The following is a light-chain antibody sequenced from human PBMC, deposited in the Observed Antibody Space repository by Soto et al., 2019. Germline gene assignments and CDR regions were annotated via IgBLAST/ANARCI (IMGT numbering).Light chain of an antibody. V-gene: IGKV3-20*01. J-gene: IGKJ1*01. CDR2: GAS. Sequence: EIVLTQSPGTLSLSPGERATLSCRASQSVSSNYLAWYQQKPGQAPRLLIYGASSRATGIPDRFSGSGSGTDFTLTISSLQPDDFATYYCQQYNSYSRVFGQGTKVDIK. CDR3: QQYNSYSRV. CDR1: QSVSSNY.